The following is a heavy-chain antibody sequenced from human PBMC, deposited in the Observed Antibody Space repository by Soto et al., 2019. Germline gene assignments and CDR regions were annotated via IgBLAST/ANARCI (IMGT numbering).Heavy chain of an antibody. V-gene: IGHV4-39*01. Sequence: SETLSLTCIVSGDSISSHGPPCGWLTQPPGKGLEWIGSTSYSGNTHYNPSLQSRVTISVDTSKNQLSLKLSSVTAADTAVYYCARLRGLGVVSPYFDYWGQGALVT. CDR2: TSYSGNT. CDR3: ARLRGLGVVSPYFDY. J-gene: IGHJ4*02. D-gene: IGHD3-16*01. CDR1: GDSISSHGPP.